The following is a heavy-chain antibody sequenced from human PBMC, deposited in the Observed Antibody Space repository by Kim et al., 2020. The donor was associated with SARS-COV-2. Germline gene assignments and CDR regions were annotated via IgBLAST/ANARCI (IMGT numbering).Heavy chain of an antibody. V-gene: IGHV5-10-1*01. CDR2: IDPSDSYT. CDR1: GYSFTSYW. D-gene: IGHD6-19*01. J-gene: IGHJ4*02. Sequence: GESLKISCKGSGYSFTSYWISWVRQMPGKGLEWMGRIDPSDSYTNYSPSFQGHVTISADKSISTAYLQWSSLKASDTAMYYCARHVGIAVAGTKRWLDYWGQGTLVTVSS. CDR3: ARHVGIAVAGTKRWLDY.